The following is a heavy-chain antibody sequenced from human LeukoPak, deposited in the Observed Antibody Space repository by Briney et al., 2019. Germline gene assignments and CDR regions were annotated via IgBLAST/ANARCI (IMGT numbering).Heavy chain of an antibody. CDR2: IYRGGST. D-gene: IGHD3-10*01. J-gene: IGHJ3*02. Sequence: SGVHLRLSCATSGFSVSDSYMTWVRQAPGKGLEWVSVIYRGGSTYYADSVKGRFTISRDNSKNMVYLQMNSLRVEDTAVYYCARGGAYGSGNHYRGGAFDIWGQGTMVTVSS. CDR1: GFSVSDSY. CDR3: ARGGAYGSGNHYRGGAFDI. V-gene: IGHV3-53*01.